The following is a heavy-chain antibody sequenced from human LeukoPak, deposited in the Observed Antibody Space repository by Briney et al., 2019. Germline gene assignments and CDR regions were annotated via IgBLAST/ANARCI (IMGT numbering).Heavy chain of an antibody. D-gene: IGHD6-19*01. Sequence: PGGSLRLSCAASGFTFSSYGMHWVRQAPGKGLEWVAFIRYDGSNKYYADSVKGRFTISRDNSKNTLYLQMNSLRAEGTAVYYCANPKYSSGWYAYWGQGTLVTVSS. J-gene: IGHJ4*02. V-gene: IGHV3-30*02. CDR3: ANPKYSSGWYAY. CDR2: IRYDGSNK. CDR1: GFTFSSYG.